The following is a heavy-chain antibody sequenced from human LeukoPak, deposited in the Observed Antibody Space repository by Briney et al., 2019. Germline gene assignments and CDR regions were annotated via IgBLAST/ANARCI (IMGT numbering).Heavy chain of an antibody. CDR3: ARVLHSYDSSPLNFDY. V-gene: IGHV4-59*08. CDR1: GGSISSYY. J-gene: IGHJ4*02. D-gene: IGHD3-22*01. Sequence: SESLSLTCTVSGGSISSYYWSWIRQPPGKGLEWIGYIYYSGSTNYNPSLKSRVTMSVDTSKNQFSLKLRSVTAADTAVYYCARVLHSYDSSPLNFDYWGQGTLVTVSS. CDR2: IYYSGST.